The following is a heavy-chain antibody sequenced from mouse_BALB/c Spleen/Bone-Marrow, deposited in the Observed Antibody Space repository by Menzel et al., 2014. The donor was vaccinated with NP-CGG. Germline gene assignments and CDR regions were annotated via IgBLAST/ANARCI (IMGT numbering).Heavy chain of an antibody. Sequence: VQLKESGAELVKPEASVKLSCTASGYNIKDTYMHWVKQRPEQGLEWIGRIDPANGNTKYDPKFQGKATITADTSSNTAYLQLSSLTSEDTAVYYCAPYYYGSSLFAYWGQGTLVTVSA. CDR2: IDPANGNT. CDR3: APYYYGSSLFAY. V-gene: IGHV14-3*02. D-gene: IGHD1-1*01. J-gene: IGHJ3*01. CDR1: GYNIKDTY.